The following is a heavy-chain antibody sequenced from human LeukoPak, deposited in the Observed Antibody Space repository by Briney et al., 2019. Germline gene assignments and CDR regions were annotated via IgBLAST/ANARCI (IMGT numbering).Heavy chain of an antibody. CDR2: IRYDGSNK. J-gene: IGHJ4*02. D-gene: IGHD1-26*01. Sequence: GGSLRLSCAASGFTFSSYGMHWVRQAPGKGLEWVAFIRYDGSNKYYADSVKGRFTISRDNSKNTLYLQMNSLRAEDTAVYYCARGLRSGSWNYFDYWGQGTLVTVSS. CDR1: GFTFSSYG. V-gene: IGHV3-30*02. CDR3: ARGLRSGSWNYFDY.